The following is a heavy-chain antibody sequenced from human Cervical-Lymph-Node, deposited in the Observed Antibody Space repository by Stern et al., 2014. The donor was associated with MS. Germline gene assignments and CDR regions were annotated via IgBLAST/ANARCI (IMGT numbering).Heavy chain of an antibody. CDR1: GFPFGSSA. Sequence: VQLVESGGAVVQPGGPLRLSCVASGFPFGSSAMPWVRPAPGKGLEWVSGVAYDGSNKSYADTVKGRVPISRDNSQNKLYMQMSSLRPEDTAVYFCAKDRQYETYFFDHWGQGSLVTVSS. CDR2: VAYDGSNK. J-gene: IGHJ5*02. V-gene: IGHV3-30*18. D-gene: IGHD2-2*01. CDR3: AKDRQYETYFFDH.